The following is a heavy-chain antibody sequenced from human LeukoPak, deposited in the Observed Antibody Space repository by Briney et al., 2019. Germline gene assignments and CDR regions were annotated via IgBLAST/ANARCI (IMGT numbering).Heavy chain of an antibody. CDR1: GFSFSDYG. V-gene: IGHV3-33*06. CDR3: VKEGIYLKSSLEE. Sequence: PGGSLRLSCTTSGFSFSDYGMHWVRQAPGKGLEWLASVWYGERTKYYVDSVKGRFTISRDNSKNSIYLQMKSLGVDDTAIYYCVKEGIYLKSSLEEWGQGTLVTVSS. D-gene: IGHD5-12*01. CDR2: VWYGERTK. J-gene: IGHJ4*02.